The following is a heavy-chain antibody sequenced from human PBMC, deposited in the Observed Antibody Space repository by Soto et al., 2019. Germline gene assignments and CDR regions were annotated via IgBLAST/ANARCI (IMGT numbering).Heavy chain of an antibody. J-gene: IGHJ4*02. V-gene: IGHV1-3*01. CDR3: ASFKTVGAPSLDY. D-gene: IGHD1-26*01. CDR1: GYTFTSYA. Sequence: QVQLVQSGAEVKKPGASVKVSCKASGYTFTSYAMHWVRQAPGQRLEWMGWITAGNGNTKYSQKLPGRVTITRDTAASTAYMELSSLRSEDTAVYYCASFKTVGAPSLDYWVQGTLVTVSS. CDR2: ITAGNGNT.